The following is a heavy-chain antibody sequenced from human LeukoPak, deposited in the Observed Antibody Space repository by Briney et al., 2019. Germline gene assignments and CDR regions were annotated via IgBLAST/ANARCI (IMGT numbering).Heavy chain of an antibody. Sequence: GGSLRLSCVGSGFSLSTYGMNWVRQAPGKGLEWVSSIGATSGFKYYADSAKGRFIFSRDNAKNSVYLQMNGLRVEDTAVYYCARDGYTGYDRRGFAYYWGQGTLLTVSS. V-gene: IGHV3-21*01. CDR1: GFSLSTYG. CDR3: ARDGYTGYDRRGFAYY. J-gene: IGHJ4*02. D-gene: IGHD5-12*01. CDR2: IGATSGFK.